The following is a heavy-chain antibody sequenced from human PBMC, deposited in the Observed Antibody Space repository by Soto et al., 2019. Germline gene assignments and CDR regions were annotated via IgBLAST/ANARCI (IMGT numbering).Heavy chain of an antibody. J-gene: IGHJ5*02. CDR3: ARVTLKAGNWFDP. CDR2: FDPEDGET. Sequence: ASVKVSCKVSGYTLTELPMHWVRQAPGKGLEWMGGFDPEDGETIYAQKFQGRVTMTEDASTDTAYMELSSLRSEDTAVYYCARVTLKAGNWFDPWGQGTLVTVSS. CDR1: GYTLTELP. V-gene: IGHV1-24*01.